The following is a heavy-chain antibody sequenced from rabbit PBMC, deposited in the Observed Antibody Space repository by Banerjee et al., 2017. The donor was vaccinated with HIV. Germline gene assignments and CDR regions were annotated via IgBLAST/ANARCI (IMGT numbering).Heavy chain of an antibody. CDR2: IYVGDSRST. J-gene: IGHJ3*01. D-gene: IGHD4-2*01. Sequence: QEQLVESGGDLVKPGASLTLTCKASGLDFSSSYWICWVRQAPGKGLEWIACIYVGDSRSTYYASWAKGRFTISKTSSTTVDLQMTSLTAADTATYFCARDAGTGGGTGVYPTRLDLWGPGTLVTVS. CDR1: GLDFSSSYW. V-gene: IGHV1S45*01. CDR3: ARDAGTGGGTGVYPTRLDL.